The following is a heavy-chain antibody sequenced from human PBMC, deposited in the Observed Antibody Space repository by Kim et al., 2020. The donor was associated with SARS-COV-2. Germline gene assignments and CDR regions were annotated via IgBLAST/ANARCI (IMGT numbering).Heavy chain of an antibody. D-gene: IGHD2-2*01. CDR3: ARAGCTTCYYFDY. CDR1: GYTFTNYY. V-gene: IGHV1-46*01. J-gene: IGHJ4*02. Sequence: ASVKVSCKASGYTFTNYYMHWVRQAPGQGLEWMGVINPSDGSTSYAQKFQGRVTMTRDTSTSTVYMELSSLRSEDTAVYYYARAGCTTCYYFDYWGQGTLVTVSS. CDR2: INPSDGST.